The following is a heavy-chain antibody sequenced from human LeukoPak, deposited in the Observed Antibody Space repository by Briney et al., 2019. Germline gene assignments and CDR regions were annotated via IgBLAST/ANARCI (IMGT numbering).Heavy chain of an antibody. CDR1: GFAFSDYE. CDR3: ARDQGGRTMVAFDY. CDR2: ISTSGSVI. V-gene: IGHV3-48*03. Sequence: PGGSLRLSCAASGFAFSDYEINWVRQAPGKGLEWVSSISTSGSVIHYADSVKGRFTISRDNAKNSLYLQMNGLRAEDTAIYYCARDQGGRTMVAFDYWGQGTLVTVS. J-gene: IGHJ4*02. D-gene: IGHD3-10*01.